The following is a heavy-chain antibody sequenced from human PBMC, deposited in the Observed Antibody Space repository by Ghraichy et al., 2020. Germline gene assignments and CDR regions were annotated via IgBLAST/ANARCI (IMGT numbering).Heavy chain of an antibody. D-gene: IGHD2-21*02. CDR2: ISGSGGST. CDR1: GFTFSSYA. J-gene: IGHJ6*02. V-gene: IGHV3-23*01. CDR3: AKSRVVTPYSGMDV. Sequence: GGSLRLSCAASGFTFSSYAMSWVRQAPGKGLEWVSAISGSGGSTYYADSVKGRFTISRDNSKNTLYLQMNSLRAEDTAVYYCAKSRVVTPYSGMDVWGQGTTVTVSS.